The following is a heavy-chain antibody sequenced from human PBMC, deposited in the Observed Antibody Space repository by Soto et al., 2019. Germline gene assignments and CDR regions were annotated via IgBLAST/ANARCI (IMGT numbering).Heavy chain of an antibody. CDR3: ATSITIFGFDY. CDR2: IYYSGST. CDR1: GGSISSRSYY. D-gene: IGHD3-3*01. Sequence: QLQLQESGPGLVKPSETLSPTCTVSGGSISSRSYYWGWIRQPPGKGLEWIGSIYYSGSTYYNPSHRSRITISVDTSKNQFSLKLSAVIAADTAVYYCATSITIFGFDYWGQGTLVTVSS. J-gene: IGHJ4*02. V-gene: IGHV4-39*01.